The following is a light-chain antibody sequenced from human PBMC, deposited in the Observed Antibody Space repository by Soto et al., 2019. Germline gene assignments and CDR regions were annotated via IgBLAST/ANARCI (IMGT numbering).Light chain of an antibody. V-gene: IGLV2-14*01. CDR2: EVS. Sequence: QSVLAQPASVSGSPGQSISISCTGTSSDVCGCNYVSWYQQVPGEAPKLMIYEVSNRPSGVSNRFSGSKSGNTASLTISGLQAEDEADYYCSSYTSSSTLLVFGGGTKLTVL. CDR1: SSDVCGCNY. J-gene: IGLJ2*01. CDR3: SSYTSSSTLLV.